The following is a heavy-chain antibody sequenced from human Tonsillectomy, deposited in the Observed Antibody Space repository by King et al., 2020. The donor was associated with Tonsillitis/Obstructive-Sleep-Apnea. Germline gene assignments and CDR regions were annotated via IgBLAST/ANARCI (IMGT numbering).Heavy chain of an antibody. CDR2: FDPGDSDT. CDR1: GYSFTSYW. CDR3: ARLANYCSSTSCYTLGAFDI. Sequence: QLVQSGAEVKKPGESLNISCKGSGYSFTSYWIGWVRQMPWKGLEWMGIFDPGDSDTRYSPSFQGQVTISAEQSISTAYLQWSSLKASDTAMYYCARLANYCSSTSCYTLGAFDIWGQGTMVTVSS. V-gene: IGHV5-51*01. D-gene: IGHD2-2*02. J-gene: IGHJ3*02.